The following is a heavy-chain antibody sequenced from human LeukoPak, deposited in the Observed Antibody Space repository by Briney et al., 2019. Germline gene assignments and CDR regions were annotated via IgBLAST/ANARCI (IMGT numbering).Heavy chain of an antibody. Sequence: GGSLRLSCAASGFTVSSNYMSWVRQAPGKGLEWVSVIYSGGSTYYADSVKGRFTISRDNSKNTPYLQMNSLRAEDTAVYYCASAVDTAMVGAFDIWGQGTMVTVSS. CDR2: IYSGGST. CDR1: GFTVSSNY. V-gene: IGHV3-53*01. J-gene: IGHJ3*02. CDR3: ASAVDTAMVGAFDI. D-gene: IGHD5-18*01.